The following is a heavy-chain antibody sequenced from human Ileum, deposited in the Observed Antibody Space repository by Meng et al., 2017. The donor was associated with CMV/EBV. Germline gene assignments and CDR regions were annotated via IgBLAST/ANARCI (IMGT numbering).Heavy chain of an antibody. Sequence: SQTRSLTGTVSGGSLSRYYWSWIRQPPGKGLEWIGHIFYSGSTNYDTSLKSRVTISVDSSNNQFSLKLSSVTAADTAVYYCARAEKTYATGWYDYWGQGKMVTVSS. CDR1: GGSLSRYY. V-gene: IGHV4-59*01. CDR2: IFYSGST. J-gene: IGHJ4*02. CDR3: ARAEKTYATGWYDY. D-gene: IGHD6-19*01.